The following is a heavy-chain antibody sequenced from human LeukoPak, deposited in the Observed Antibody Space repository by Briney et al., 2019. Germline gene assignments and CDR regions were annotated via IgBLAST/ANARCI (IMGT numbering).Heavy chain of an antibody. V-gene: IGHV3-23*01. J-gene: IGHJ3*02. Sequence: SGGSLRLSCAASGFTFSSYAMSWVRQAPGKGLEWVSAISGSGGSTYYADSVKGRFTISRDNSKNTLYLQMNSLRAEDTAVYYCAKYSSSWYGPDAFDIWGQGTMVTVSS. CDR3: AKYSSSWYGPDAFDI. D-gene: IGHD6-13*01. CDR1: GFTFSSYA. CDR2: ISGSGGST.